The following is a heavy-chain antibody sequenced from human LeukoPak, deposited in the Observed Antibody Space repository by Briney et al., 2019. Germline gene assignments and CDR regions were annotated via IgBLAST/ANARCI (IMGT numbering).Heavy chain of an antibody. Sequence: GGSLRLSCAASGFTFSSYSMNWVRQAPGKGLEWVSSISTSSSYIHYADSVKGRFTISRDNAKNSLYLQMNSLRAEDTAVYYCAKDRRFLSNYYDSSGYLDYWGQGTLVIVSS. CDR1: GFTFSSYS. CDR3: AKDRRFLSNYYDSSGYLDY. V-gene: IGHV3-21*01. CDR2: ISTSSSYI. J-gene: IGHJ4*02. D-gene: IGHD3-22*01.